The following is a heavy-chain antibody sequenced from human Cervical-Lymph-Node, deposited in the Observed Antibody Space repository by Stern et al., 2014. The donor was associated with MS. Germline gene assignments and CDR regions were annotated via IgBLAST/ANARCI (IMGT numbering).Heavy chain of an antibody. CDR2: VSAYNGNT. CDR3: AMTPQYYYDSSGLDY. Sequence: VQLVQSGAEVKKPGASVKVSCKASGYTFTSYGISWVRQAPGQGREWMGWVSAYNGNTNYAQKLQGRVTMTTDTSTSTAYMELRSLRSDDTAVYYCAMTPQYYYDSSGLDYWGQGTLVTVSS. V-gene: IGHV1-18*04. D-gene: IGHD3-22*01. J-gene: IGHJ4*02. CDR1: GYTFTSYG.